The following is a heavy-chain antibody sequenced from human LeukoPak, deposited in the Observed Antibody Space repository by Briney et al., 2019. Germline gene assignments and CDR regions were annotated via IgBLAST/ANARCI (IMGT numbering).Heavy chain of an antibody. V-gene: IGHV3-66*02. CDR2: IYSGGST. Sequence: PGGSLRLSCAASGFTFSSYSMNWVRQAPGKGLEWVSVIYSGGSTYYADSVKGRFTISRDNSKNTLYLQMNSLRAEDTAVYYCARDMSHTGGAFDIWGQGTMVTVSS. D-gene: IGHD1-14*01. CDR3: ARDMSHTGGAFDI. J-gene: IGHJ3*02. CDR1: GFTFSSYS.